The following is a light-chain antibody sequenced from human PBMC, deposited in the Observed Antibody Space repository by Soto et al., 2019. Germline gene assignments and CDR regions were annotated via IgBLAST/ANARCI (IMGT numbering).Light chain of an antibody. CDR3: LQRRSWPIT. J-gene: IGKJ5*01. CDR2: DAS. CDR1: QDVGRL. V-gene: IGKV3-11*01. Sequence: EVVLTQSPATLSLSAGERASLSCRASQDVGRLIAWYQQKPGQPPRLLIYDASNRATGIPARFSGSGSGTDFVLTISSLEPEDFAVYYCLQRRSWPITFGQGTRLEIK.